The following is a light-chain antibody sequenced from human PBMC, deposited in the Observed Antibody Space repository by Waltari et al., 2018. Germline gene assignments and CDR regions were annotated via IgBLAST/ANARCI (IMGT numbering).Light chain of an antibody. V-gene: IGKV1-6*01. CDR1: EDIKNN. J-gene: IGKJ3*01. Sequence: AIQMTQSPSSLSASVGDRVTITCRASEDIKNNLGWFLQTPGGAPKLLIFAASNLRSGVPSRFSGSGSGSGTDFTLTITSLQPEDFATYYCLQDYNYPFTFGPGTKVDIK. CDR2: AAS. CDR3: LQDYNYPFT.